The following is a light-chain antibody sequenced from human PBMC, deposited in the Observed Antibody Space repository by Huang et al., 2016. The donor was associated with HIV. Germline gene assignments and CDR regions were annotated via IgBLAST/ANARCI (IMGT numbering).Light chain of an antibody. CDR3: QQSDSIPWT. V-gene: IGKV1-39*01. J-gene: IGKJ1*01. CDR1: QSSSVS. CDR2: AAS. Sequence: DIQLTQSPTSLSASIGDRVTISCRASQSSSVSLNWYQKRFGKAPKVLIYAASHLQSGVPSRFSGSGSGTDFTLTITSLQVEDFATYYCQQSDSIPWTFGQGTSVDIK.